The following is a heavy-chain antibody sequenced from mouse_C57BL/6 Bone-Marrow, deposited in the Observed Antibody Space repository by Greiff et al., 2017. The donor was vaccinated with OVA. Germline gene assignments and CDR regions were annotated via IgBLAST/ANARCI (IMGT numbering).Heavy chain of an antibody. CDR1: GYTFTSYW. CDR2: IDPSDSYT. D-gene: IGHD1-1*01. Sequence: QVQLQQPGAELVMPGASVKLSCKASGYTFTSYWMHWVKQRPGQGLEWIGEIDPSDSYTNYNQKFKGKSTLTVDKSSSTAYMQLSSLTSEDSAVYYCARVPHYYGSRRYFDVWGTGTTVTVSS. CDR3: ARVPHYYGSRRYFDV. J-gene: IGHJ1*03. V-gene: IGHV1-69*01.